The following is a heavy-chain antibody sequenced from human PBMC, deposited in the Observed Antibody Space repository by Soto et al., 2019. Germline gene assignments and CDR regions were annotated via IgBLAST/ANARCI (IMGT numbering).Heavy chain of an antibody. CDR2: IIPILGIA. J-gene: IGHJ4*02. CDR1: GGTFSSYT. D-gene: IGHD6-19*01. V-gene: IGHV1-69*08. Sequence: QVQLVQSGAEVKKPGSSVKVSCKASGGTFSSYTISWVRQAPGQGLEWMGRIIPILGIANYAQKFQGRVTITANKSTSTAYMELSSLRSEDTAVYYCARDEYSSGLFDYWGQGTLVTVSS. CDR3: ARDEYSSGLFDY.